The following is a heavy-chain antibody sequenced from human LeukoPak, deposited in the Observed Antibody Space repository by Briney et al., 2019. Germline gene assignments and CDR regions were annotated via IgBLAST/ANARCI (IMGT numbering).Heavy chain of an antibody. CDR2: IWYDGSEQ. CDR1: GFTFSTYA. Sequence: GGSLRLSCAASGFTFSTYAIHWVRQAPGKGLEWVAVIWYDGSEQYYADSVKGRFIISRDNSKSTSDLQMNSLRAEDTAVYYCAREGDSRWGELSPWGQGTLVTVSS. CDR3: AREGDSRWGELSP. V-gene: IGHV3-33*01. J-gene: IGHJ1*01. D-gene: IGHD3-16*02.